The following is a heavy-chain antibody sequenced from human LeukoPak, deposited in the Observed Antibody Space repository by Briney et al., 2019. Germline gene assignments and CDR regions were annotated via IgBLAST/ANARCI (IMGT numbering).Heavy chain of an antibody. D-gene: IGHD3-3*01. CDR1: GFTFSSYG. Sequence: GGSLRLSCAASGFTFSSYGMPWVRQAPGKGLEWVAVISYDGSNKYYADSVKGRFTISRDNAKNSLYLQMSSLRDEDTAVYYCARDTYYDFWSGGNNWFDPWGQGTLVTVSS. CDR3: ARDTYYDFWSGGNNWFDP. V-gene: IGHV3-30*03. J-gene: IGHJ5*02. CDR2: ISYDGSNK.